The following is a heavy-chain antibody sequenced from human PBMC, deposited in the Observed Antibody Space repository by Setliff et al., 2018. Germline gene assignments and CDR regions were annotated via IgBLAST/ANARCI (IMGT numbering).Heavy chain of an antibody. CDR2: IYYSGST. V-gene: IGHV4-59*11. J-gene: IGHJ4*02. CDR1: GGSISSHY. Sequence: SETLSLTCTVSGGSISSHYWSWIRQPPGKGLEWIGSIYYSGSTNYNPSLKSRVTISVDTSKNQFSLKLSSVTAADTAVYYCARTDLRYQTDYWGQGTLVTVPQ. CDR3: ARTDLRYQTDY. D-gene: IGHD2-2*01.